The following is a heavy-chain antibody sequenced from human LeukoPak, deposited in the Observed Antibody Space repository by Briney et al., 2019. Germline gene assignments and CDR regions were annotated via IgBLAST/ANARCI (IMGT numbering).Heavy chain of an antibody. V-gene: IGHV4-34*01. CDR2: INHSGST. J-gene: IGHJ4*02. CDR1: GGSFSGYY. D-gene: IGHD1-26*01. Sequence: SETLSLTCAVYGGSFSGYYWSWIRQPPGKGLEWIGEINHSGSTNYNPSLKSRVTISVDTSKNQFSLKLSSVTAADTAVYYCARFGIVGAAGPKFYFDYWGQGTLVTVSS. CDR3: ARFGIVGAAGPKFYFDY.